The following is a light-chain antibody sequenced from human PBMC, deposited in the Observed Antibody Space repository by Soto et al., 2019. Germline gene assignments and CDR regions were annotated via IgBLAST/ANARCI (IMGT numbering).Light chain of an antibody. Sequence: MQLTQSPSSLSASVGDRVTITCRASQGISSYLACYQQKPGKAPKLLIYAASTLQSGVPSRFSGSGSGTDFTLTISSLQPEDVATYYCQQYNSYWTFGQGTKVDIK. V-gene: IGKV1-9*01. CDR1: QGISSY. J-gene: IGKJ1*01. CDR2: AAS. CDR3: QQYNSYWT.